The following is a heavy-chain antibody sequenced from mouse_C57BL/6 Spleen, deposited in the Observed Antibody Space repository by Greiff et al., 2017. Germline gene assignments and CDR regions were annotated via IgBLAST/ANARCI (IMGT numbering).Heavy chain of an antibody. Sequence: VKLQQPGAELVKPGASVKLSCKASGYTFTSYWMHWVKQRPGQGLEWIGMIHPNSGSTNYNEKFKSKATLTVDKSSSTAYMQLSSLTSEDSAVYYCARSDYYGSSFYYFDYWGQGTTLTVSS. CDR3: ARSDYYGSSFYYFDY. CDR2: IHPNSGST. V-gene: IGHV1-64*01. D-gene: IGHD1-1*01. J-gene: IGHJ2*01. CDR1: GYTFTSYW.